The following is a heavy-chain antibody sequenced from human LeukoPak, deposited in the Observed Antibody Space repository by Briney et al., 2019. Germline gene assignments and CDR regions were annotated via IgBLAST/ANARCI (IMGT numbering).Heavy chain of an antibody. CDR2: ISSSSSYI. D-gene: IGHD3-10*01. Sequence: GGSLRLSCAASGFTFSSYSMNWVRQAPGKGLEWVSSISSSSSYIYYADSVKGRFTISRVNSKNTLYLQMNSLTAEDTAVYYSAKGSYTAAIDYWGQGTLVTVSS. J-gene: IGHJ4*02. V-gene: IGHV3-21*04. CDR1: GFTFSSYS. CDR3: AKGSYTAAIDY.